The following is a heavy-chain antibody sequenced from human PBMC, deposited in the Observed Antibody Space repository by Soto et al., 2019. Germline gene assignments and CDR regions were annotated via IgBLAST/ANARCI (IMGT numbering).Heavy chain of an antibody. CDR1: GASISGGDYY. J-gene: IGHJ4*02. CDR2: IYYTGNT. Sequence: PSETLSLTCTVSGASISGGDYYWTWIRQPPGKGLEWIGSIYYTGNTYSNPSLESRLSISVDPSNNQFALRLTSVTAPDTAIYYCARATYDSSTYYLDYWGQGTLVTVS. V-gene: IGHV4-30-4*01. D-gene: IGHD3-22*01. CDR3: ARATYDSSTYYLDY.